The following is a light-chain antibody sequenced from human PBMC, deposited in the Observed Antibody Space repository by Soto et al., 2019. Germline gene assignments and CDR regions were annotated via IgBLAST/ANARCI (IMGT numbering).Light chain of an antibody. Sequence: EIVFPQSPGTLSLSPGERATFSCRASQSVSSNYLAWYQQKPGQAPRLLIYGAFKRATGIPDRFSGSGSGTDFTLTISRMEPEDFAVYCCQQYGSSPRTFGQGTKVDIK. CDR3: QQYGSSPRT. J-gene: IGKJ1*01. CDR2: GAF. CDR1: QSVSSNY. V-gene: IGKV3-20*01.